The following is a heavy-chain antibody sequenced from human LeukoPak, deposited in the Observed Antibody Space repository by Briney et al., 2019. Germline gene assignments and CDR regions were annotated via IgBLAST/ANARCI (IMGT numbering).Heavy chain of an antibody. Sequence: GGSLRLSCAASGFSVSSNYLTWVRQAPGKGLEWVASIKHNGGEKYYVDSVKGRFTISRDNAKDSLYLEMSSLRVEDTAVYYCARDRGWRTSGYYLYHFDYWGQGTLVTVSS. D-gene: IGHD3-22*01. CDR1: GFSVSSNY. J-gene: IGHJ4*02. CDR3: ARDRGWRTSGYYLYHFDY. V-gene: IGHV3-7*01. CDR2: IKHNGGEK.